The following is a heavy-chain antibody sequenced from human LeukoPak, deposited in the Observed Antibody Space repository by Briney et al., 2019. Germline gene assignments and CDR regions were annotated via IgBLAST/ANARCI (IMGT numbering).Heavy chain of an antibody. D-gene: IGHD2-21*02. CDR1: GFTFSSYA. V-gene: IGHV3-23*01. Sequence: GGSLRLSCAASGFTFSSYAMDWVRQAPGKGLEWVSAMIGSGGNTYYADSVKGRFTISRDTSKNTLYLQMNSLRAEDTAVYYCAKARSAVTARLVDYWGQGTLVTVSS. CDR3: AKARSAVTARLVDY. CDR2: MIGSGGNT. J-gene: IGHJ4*02.